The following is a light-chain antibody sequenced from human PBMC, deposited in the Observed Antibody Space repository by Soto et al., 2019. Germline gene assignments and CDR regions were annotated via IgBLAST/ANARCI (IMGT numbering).Light chain of an antibody. V-gene: IGLV2-14*03. CDR2: YVS. J-gene: IGLJ1*01. CDR3: SSYTTSNTRQIV. CDR1: SSDVGGYNY. Sequence: QSALTQPASVSGSPGQSITISCTGTSSDVGGYNYVSWYQHHPGKDPKLMIFYVSNRPSGVSNRFSGSKSGNTASLTISGLQPEDEADYYCSSYTTSNTRQIVFGTGTKVTVL.